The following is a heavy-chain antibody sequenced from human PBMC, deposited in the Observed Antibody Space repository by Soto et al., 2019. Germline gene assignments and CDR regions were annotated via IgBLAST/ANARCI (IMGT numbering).Heavy chain of an antibody. Sequence: QVHLVESGGGVVQPGRSLRLSCAASGFTISTYGMHWVRQAPGKGLEWVAVISYDESNKYYGDSVEGRFTISKDNSKNTLYLKLNSLRTEDTAVYYCAKESIAVTGYYYYGMDVWGQGTTVTVSS. J-gene: IGHJ6*02. D-gene: IGHD6-19*01. CDR2: ISYDESNK. CDR3: AKESIAVTGYYYYGMDV. V-gene: IGHV3-30*18. CDR1: GFTISTYG.